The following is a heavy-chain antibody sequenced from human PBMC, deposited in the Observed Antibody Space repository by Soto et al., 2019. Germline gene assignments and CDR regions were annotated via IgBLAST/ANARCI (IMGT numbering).Heavy chain of an antibody. CDR3: ARDSLSYSSSWYPAGRPFDL. D-gene: IGHD6-13*01. V-gene: IGHV1-69*13. CDR1: GGTFSSYA. J-gene: IGHJ3*01. Sequence: ASVKVSCKASGGTFSSYAISWVRQAPGQGLEWMGGIIPIFGTANYAQKFQGRVTITADESTSTAYMELSRLRSEDTAVYYCARDSLSYSSSWYPAGRPFDLWGQGTMVTVSS. CDR2: IIPIFGTA.